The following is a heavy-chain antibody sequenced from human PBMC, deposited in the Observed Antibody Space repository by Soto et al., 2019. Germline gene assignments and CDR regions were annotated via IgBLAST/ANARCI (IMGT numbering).Heavy chain of an antibody. CDR2: IIPIFGTA. Sequence: QVQLVQSGAEVKKPGSPVKVSCKASGGTFSSYAISWVRQAPGQGLEWMGGIIPIFGTANYAQKFQGRVTITADESTSTAYMELSSLRSEDTAVYYCARGQTPVKLAGGIAVAGTYYYFDYWGQGTLVTVSS. J-gene: IGHJ4*02. CDR1: GGTFSSYA. D-gene: IGHD6-19*01. V-gene: IGHV1-69*01. CDR3: ARGQTPVKLAGGIAVAGTYYYFDY.